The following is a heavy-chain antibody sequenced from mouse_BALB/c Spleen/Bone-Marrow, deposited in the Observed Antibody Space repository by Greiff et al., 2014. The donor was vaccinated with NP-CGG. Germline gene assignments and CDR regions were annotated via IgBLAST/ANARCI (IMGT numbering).Heavy chain of an antibody. CDR2: TYPSDSYT. Sequence: QVQLKQSGAELVRPGASVKLSCKASGYTFTSYWINWVKQRPGQGLEWIGNTYPSDSYTNYNQKFKDKATLTVDKSSSTAYMQLSSPTSEDSAVYYCTRKYGPLYYFDYWGQGTALTVSS. D-gene: IGHD2-10*02. V-gene: IGHV1-69*02. CDR1: GYTFTSYW. J-gene: IGHJ2*01. CDR3: TRKYGPLYYFDY.